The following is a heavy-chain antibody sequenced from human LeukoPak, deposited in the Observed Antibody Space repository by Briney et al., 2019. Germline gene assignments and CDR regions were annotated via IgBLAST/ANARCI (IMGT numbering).Heavy chain of an antibody. CDR1: GGSISSHY. CDR2: IYYTGNN. J-gene: IGHJ6*02. CDR3: ARSYYGSGSYYAMDV. V-gene: IGHV4-59*11. D-gene: IGHD3-10*01. Sequence: AETLSLTCNVSGGSISSHYWSWARQPPGEGLEWFGYIYYTGNNNHNPSLESRVPISADKSKNQFSLKLRSVTAAHTAVYYCARSYYGSGSYYAMDVWGQGTTVTVSS.